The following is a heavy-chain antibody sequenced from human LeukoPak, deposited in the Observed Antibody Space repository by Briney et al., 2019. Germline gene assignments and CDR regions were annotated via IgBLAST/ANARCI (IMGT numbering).Heavy chain of an antibody. Sequence: GGSLRLSCAASGSTFSSHWMSWVRQAPGKGLEWVASIKEDGSERNYVDSAKGRFTISRDNARDSLFLQMNSLRAEDTAMYFCARHFISYIAFDMWGQGTMVTVSS. CDR1: GSTFSSHW. CDR2: IKEDGSER. V-gene: IGHV3-7*01. J-gene: IGHJ3*02. D-gene: IGHD3-16*01. CDR3: ARHFISYIAFDM.